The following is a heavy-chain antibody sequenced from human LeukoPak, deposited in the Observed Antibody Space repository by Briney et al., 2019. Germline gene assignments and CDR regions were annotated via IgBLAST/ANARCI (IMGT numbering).Heavy chain of an antibody. CDR3: TRRPYSSSWYYFDY. D-gene: IGHD6-13*01. Sequence: KPGGSLRLSCAVSGFTFSDYYMSWVRQAQGQGLEGVSYISSGGSMLHYADSVEGRFTISRDNAKNSLYLQMSRLRVEDTAVYYCTRRPYSSSWYYFDYWGQGTLVTVSS. CDR1: GFTFSDYY. CDR2: ISSGGSML. J-gene: IGHJ4*02. V-gene: IGHV3-11*04.